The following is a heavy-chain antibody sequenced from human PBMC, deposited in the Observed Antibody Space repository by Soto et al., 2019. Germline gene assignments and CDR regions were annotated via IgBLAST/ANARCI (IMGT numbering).Heavy chain of an antibody. CDR3: TTDGTYYXGXXSSLPFDY. CDR2: XXSKTDGGTT. D-gene: IGHD3-10*01. CDR1: GFTFSNAW. V-gene: IGHV3-15*01. J-gene: IGHJ4*02. Sequence: EVQLVESGGGLVKPGGSLRLSCAASGFTFSNAWMSWXRXXXXXXXXXXXXXXSKTDGGTTDYAAPVKGRFTISRDDSXXXXXXXMNXXXXXXXXXXXCTTDGTYYXGXXSSLPFDYWGQGTLVTVSS.